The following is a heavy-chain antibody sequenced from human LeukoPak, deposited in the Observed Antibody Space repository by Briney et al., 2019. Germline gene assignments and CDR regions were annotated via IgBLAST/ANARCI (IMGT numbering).Heavy chain of an antibody. CDR2: IYYSGST. Sequence: SETLSLTCTVSGGSISSYYWSWIRQPPGKGLEWIGYIYYSGSTNYNPSLKSRVTVSVDTSKNQFSLKLSSVTAADTAVYYCARGYYYDSSGYYPFDYWGQGTLVTVSS. CDR3: ARGYYYDSSGYYPFDY. J-gene: IGHJ4*02. CDR1: GGSISSYY. V-gene: IGHV4-59*01. D-gene: IGHD3-22*01.